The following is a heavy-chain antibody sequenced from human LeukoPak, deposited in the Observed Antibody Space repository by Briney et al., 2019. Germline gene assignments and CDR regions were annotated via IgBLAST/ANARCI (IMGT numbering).Heavy chain of an antibody. D-gene: IGHD3-22*01. J-gene: IGHJ4*02. CDR1: GGSISSYY. Sequence: SETLSLTCTVSGGSISSYYWSWIRQPPGKGLEWIGYIYYSGSTNYNPSLKSRVTISVDTSKNQFSLRLSSVTAADTAVYYCARDRIPYSDSSGYRFDYWGQGTLVTVSS. CDR2: IYYSGST. CDR3: ARDRIPYSDSSGYRFDY. V-gene: IGHV4-59*01.